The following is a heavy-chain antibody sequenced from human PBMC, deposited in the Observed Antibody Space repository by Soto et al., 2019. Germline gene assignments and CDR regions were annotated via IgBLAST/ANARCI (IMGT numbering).Heavy chain of an antibody. J-gene: IGHJ4*02. CDR2: INHSGST. D-gene: IGHD3-3*01. Sequence: ETLSLTCAVYGGSFSGYYWSWIRQPPGKGLEWIGEINHSGSTNYNPSLKSRVTISVDTSKNQFSLKLSSVTAADTAVYYCARSMRFFDYYFDYWGQGTLVTVSS. V-gene: IGHV4-34*01. CDR1: GGSFSGYY. CDR3: ARSMRFFDYYFDY.